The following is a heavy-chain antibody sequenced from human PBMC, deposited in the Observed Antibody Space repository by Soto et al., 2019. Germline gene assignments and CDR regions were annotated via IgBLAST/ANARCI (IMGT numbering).Heavy chain of an antibody. J-gene: IGHJ4*02. V-gene: IGHV3-30*04. CDR3: ARDPSQYGDLVGY. Sequence: QVQLVESGGGVVQPGRSLRLSCAASGFTFSSYAMHWVRQAPGKGLEWVAVISYDGRNKYYADSVKGRFTISRDNSKNTLYLQMNSLRAEDTAVYYCARDPSQYGDLVGYWGQGTLVTVSS. D-gene: IGHD4-17*01. CDR1: GFTFSSYA. CDR2: ISYDGRNK.